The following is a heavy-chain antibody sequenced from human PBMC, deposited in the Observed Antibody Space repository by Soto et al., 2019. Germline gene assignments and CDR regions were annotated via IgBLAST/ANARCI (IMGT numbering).Heavy chain of an antibody. V-gene: IGHV1-69*13. CDR1: GGTFSSYA. CDR3: ASSGILTGYSKSPIDY. CDR2: IIPIFGTA. Sequence: GASVKVSCKASGGTFSSYAISWVRQAPGQGLEWMGGIIPIFGTANYAQKFQGRVTITADESTSTAYMELSSLRSEDTAVYYCASSGILTGYSKSPIDYWGQGTLVTVSS. J-gene: IGHJ4*02. D-gene: IGHD3-9*01.